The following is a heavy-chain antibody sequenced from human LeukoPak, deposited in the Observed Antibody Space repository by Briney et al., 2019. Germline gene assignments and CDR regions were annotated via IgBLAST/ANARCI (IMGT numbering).Heavy chain of an antibody. D-gene: IGHD3-10*01. CDR1: GFICDDYG. CDR2: INWNGGST. J-gene: IGHJ6*02. Sequence: GGSLRLSCAASGFICDDYGMSWVRQDPGKGLEWVSRINWNGGSTGYADSVKGRFTISRDNAKNSLYLQMNSLRAEDTAVYYCARYMVPSVYGMDVWGQGTTVTVSS. V-gene: IGHV3-20*04. CDR3: ARYMVPSVYGMDV.